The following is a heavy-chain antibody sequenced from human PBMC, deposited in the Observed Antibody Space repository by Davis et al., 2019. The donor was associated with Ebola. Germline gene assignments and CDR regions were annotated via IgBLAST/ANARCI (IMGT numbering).Heavy chain of an antibody. Sequence: GGSLRLSCAVSGFSFSSYWLSWVRQAPGKGLEWVANIKHDGSEKYYVDSVKGRFTISRDNAKNSLYLQMNSLRAEDTAVYYCARDEPYDFWSGYYLYWGQGTLVTVSS. CDR1: GFSFSSYW. J-gene: IGHJ4*02. D-gene: IGHD3-3*01. V-gene: IGHV3-7*01. CDR3: ARDEPYDFWSGYYLY. CDR2: IKHDGSEK.